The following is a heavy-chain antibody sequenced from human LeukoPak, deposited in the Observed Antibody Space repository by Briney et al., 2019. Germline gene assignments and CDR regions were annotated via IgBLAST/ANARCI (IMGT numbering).Heavy chain of an antibody. V-gene: IGHV3-48*01. Sequence: SGGSLRLSCAASGFTFSNYSMNWVRQAPGKGLEWVSYISSSSSTVYYADSVKGRFAISRDNAKNSLYLQMNSLRAEDTAVYYCARSRYCSSTSCYTNWFDPWGQGTLVTVSS. D-gene: IGHD2-2*02. CDR3: ARSRYCSSTSCYTNWFDP. CDR2: ISSSSSTV. CDR1: GFTFSNYS. J-gene: IGHJ5*02.